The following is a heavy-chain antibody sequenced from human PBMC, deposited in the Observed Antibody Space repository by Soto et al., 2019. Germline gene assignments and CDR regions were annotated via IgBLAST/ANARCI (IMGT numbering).Heavy chain of an antibody. J-gene: IGHJ4*02. Sequence: PSETLSLTCTVSGDSITSNSYFWAWIRQPPGKGLEWIGSIYYSGTTYYNPSLKSRVTISVDASKNQFSLKLSSVTAADTAVYYCARGPSGDKVDYWGQGTLVTVSS. V-gene: IGHV4-39*07. CDR1: GDSITSNSYF. D-gene: IGHD1-26*01. CDR2: IYYSGTT. CDR3: ARGPSGDKVDY.